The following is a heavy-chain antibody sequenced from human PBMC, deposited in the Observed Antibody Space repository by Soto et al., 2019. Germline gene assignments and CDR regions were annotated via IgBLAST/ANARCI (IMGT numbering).Heavy chain of an antibody. V-gene: IGHV1-2*04. CDR3: ARDRLTYYYDRSGFPADKDRYGMDG. J-gene: IGHJ6*02. CDR2: INPNSGGT. Sequence: ASVKVSCKASGYSFTGYYMHWVRRAPGQGLEWMGWINPNSGGTNYAQKFQGWVTMTRDTSISTAYMELSRLRSDDTAVYYCARDRLTYYYDRSGFPADKDRYGMDGWGQGTTVTVSS. CDR1: GYSFTGYY. D-gene: IGHD3-22*01.